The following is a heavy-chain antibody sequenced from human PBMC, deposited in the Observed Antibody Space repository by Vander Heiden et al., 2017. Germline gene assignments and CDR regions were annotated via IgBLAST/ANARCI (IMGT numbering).Heavy chain of an antibody. CDR3: AKQGDCISGVCPQVRYYYYYGMDV. CDR2: ISWNSGSI. J-gene: IGHJ6*02. CDR1: GFSFDDYA. V-gene: IGHV3-9*01. D-gene: IGHD2-8*01. Sequence: EVQLVESGGGLVQPGRSLRLSCAASGFSFDDYAIHWVRQAPGKGLEWVSGISWNSGSIGYADSVKGRFTISRDNAKNSLHLQMNSLRAEDTALYYCAKQGDCISGVCPQVRYYYYYGMDVWGQGTTVTVSS.